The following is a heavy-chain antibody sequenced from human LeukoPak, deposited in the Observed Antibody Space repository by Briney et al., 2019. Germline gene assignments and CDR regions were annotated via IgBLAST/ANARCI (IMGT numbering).Heavy chain of an antibody. J-gene: IGHJ5*02. D-gene: IGHD1-26*01. CDR2: INHSGST. Sequence: SETLSLTCAVYGGSFSGYYWSWIRQPPGKGLEWIGEINHSGSTNDNPSLKSRVTISVDTSKNQFSLKLSSVTAADTAVYYCAKDLPAGGFDPWGQGTLVTVSS. CDR3: AKDLPAGGFDP. V-gene: IGHV4-34*01. CDR1: GGSFSGYY.